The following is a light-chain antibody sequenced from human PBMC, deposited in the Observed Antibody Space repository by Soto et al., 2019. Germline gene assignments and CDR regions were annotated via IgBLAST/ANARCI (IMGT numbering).Light chain of an antibody. J-gene: IGLJ1*01. CDR2: EVT. V-gene: IGLV2-8*01. Sequence: QSALTQPPSASGSRGQSVTISCTGTSSDVGGYDYVSWYQQHPGKAPKLMIYEVTKRPSGVPDRFSGSKSGNTASLTVSGLQAEDEADYYCSSYAGSTLYVFGTGTKVTV. CDR1: SSDVGGYDY. CDR3: SSYAGSTLYV.